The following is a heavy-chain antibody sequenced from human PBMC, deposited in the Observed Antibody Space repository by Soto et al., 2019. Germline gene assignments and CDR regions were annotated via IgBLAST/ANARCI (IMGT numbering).Heavy chain of an antibody. CDR2: TYHRYKWYH. CDR1: GDSVSSNTAA. D-gene: IGHD6-6*01. V-gene: IGHV6-1*01. CDR3: AREEGQLGAFDX. Sequence: PSQTLSLTCAISGDSVSSNTAAWNWLRQSPSRGLEWMGSTYHRYKWYHNYGESVKSRLTINPDTSKNQFSLLLNSVTPEDTALYFCAREEGQLGAFDXWGQGSLVTVSX. J-gene: IGHJ4*02.